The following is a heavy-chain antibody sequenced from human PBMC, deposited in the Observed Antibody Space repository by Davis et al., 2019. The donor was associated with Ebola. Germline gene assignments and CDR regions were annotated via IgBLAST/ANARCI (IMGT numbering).Heavy chain of an antibody. CDR2: IRSKANSYAT. Sequence: GESLKISCAASGFTFSGSAMHWVRQASGKGLEWVGRIRSKANSYATAYAASVKGRFTISRDDSKNTAYLQMNSLKTEDTAVYYCTSPPTLYYYMDVWGKGTTVTVSS. J-gene: IGHJ6*03. CDR3: TSPPTLYYYMDV. CDR1: GFTFSGSA. V-gene: IGHV3-73*01.